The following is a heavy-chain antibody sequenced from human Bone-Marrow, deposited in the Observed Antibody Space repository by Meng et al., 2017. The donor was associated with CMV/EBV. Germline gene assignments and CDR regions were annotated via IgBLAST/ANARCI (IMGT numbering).Heavy chain of an antibody. CDR1: FNSDY. V-gene: IGHV1-46*02. CDR2: INPSGGST. J-gene: IGHJ5*02. CDR3: ARDQELVVVPAANTWFDP. Sequence: FNSDYMNWVRQAPGQGLEWMGIINPSGGSTSYAQKFQGRVTMTRDTSTSTVYMELSSLRSEDTAVYYCARDQELVVVPAANTWFDPWGQGTLVTVSS. D-gene: IGHD2-2*01.